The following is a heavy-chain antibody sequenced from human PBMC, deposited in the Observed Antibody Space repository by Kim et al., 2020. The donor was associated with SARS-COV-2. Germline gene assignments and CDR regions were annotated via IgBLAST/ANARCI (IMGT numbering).Heavy chain of an antibody. J-gene: IGHJ6*02. V-gene: IGHV3-21*01. CDR2: ISSSSSYI. D-gene: IGHD5-12*01. CDR1: GFTFSSYS. CDR3: ARVTEVESGYVDYYYYYGMDV. Sequence: GGSLRLSCAASGFTFSSYSMNRVRQAPGKGLEWVSSISSSSSYIYYADSVKGRFTISSDNAKNSLYLQMKSLRAEDTAVYYCARVTEVESGYVDYYYYYGMDVLGQGTTVTVSS.